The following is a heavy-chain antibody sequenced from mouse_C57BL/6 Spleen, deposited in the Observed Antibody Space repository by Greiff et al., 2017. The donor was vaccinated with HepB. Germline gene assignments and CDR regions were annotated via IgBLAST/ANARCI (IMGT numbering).Heavy chain of an antibody. CDR3: AIYYDYDGDYFDY. CDR2: INPSSGYT. J-gene: IGHJ2*01. CDR1: GYTFTSYT. V-gene: IGHV1-4*01. Sequence: QVQLQQSGAELARPGASVKMSCKASGYTFTSYTMHWAKQRPGQGLEWIGYINPSSGYTKYNQKFKDKATLTADKSSSTAYMQLSSLTSEDSAVYYCAIYYDYDGDYFDYWGQGTTLTVSS. D-gene: IGHD2-4*01.